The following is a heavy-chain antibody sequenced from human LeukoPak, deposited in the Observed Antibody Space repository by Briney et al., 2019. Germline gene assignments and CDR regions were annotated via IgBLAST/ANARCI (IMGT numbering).Heavy chain of an antibody. J-gene: IGHJ4*02. CDR3: ARDNHDFWSGWGVFDY. V-gene: IGHV3-33*08. CDR1: GFTFSSYW. D-gene: IGHD3-3*01. Sequence: GGSLRLSCAASGFTFSSYWMSWVRQAPGKGLEWVAVIWYDGSNKYYADSVKGRFTISRDNSKNTLYLQMNSLRAEDTAVYYCARDNHDFWSGWGVFDYWAREPWSPSLQ. CDR2: IWYDGSNK.